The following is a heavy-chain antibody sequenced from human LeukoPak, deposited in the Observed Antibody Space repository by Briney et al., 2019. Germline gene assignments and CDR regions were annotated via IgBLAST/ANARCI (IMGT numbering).Heavy chain of an antibody. CDR1: GGSISSGSYY. J-gene: IGHJ4*02. Sequence: SQTLSLTCTVSGGSISSGSYYWSWIRQPAGKGLEWIGRIYTSGSTNYNPSLKSRATISVDTSKNQFSLKLSSVTAADTAVYYCARFSSYYDSSGYSRYYFDYWGQGTLVTVSS. V-gene: IGHV4-61*02. CDR3: ARFSSYYDSSGYSRYYFDY. CDR2: IYTSGST. D-gene: IGHD3-22*01.